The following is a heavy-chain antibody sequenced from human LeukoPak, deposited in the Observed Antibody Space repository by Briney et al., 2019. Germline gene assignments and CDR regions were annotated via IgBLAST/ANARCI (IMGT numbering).Heavy chain of an antibody. CDR2: ISAYNGNT. V-gene: IGHV1-18*01. CDR3: ARDHWRDPAHFDY. Sequence: ASVKVSCKASGYTFTSYGISWVRQAPGQGLEWMGWISAYNGNTNYAQKLQGRVTMTTDTSTSTAYTELRSLRSDDTAVYYCARDHWRDPAHFDYWGQGTLVTVSS. J-gene: IGHJ4*02. CDR1: GYTFTSYG. D-gene: IGHD1-1*01.